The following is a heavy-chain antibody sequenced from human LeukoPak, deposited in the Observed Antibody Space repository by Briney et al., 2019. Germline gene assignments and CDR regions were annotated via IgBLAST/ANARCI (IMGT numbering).Heavy chain of an antibody. J-gene: IGHJ4*02. D-gene: IGHD6-13*01. V-gene: IGHV1-18*01. Sequence: APVKVSCKASGYTFTSYGISWVRQAPGQGLEWMGWISAYTGSTKCTQKVQGRVTMTADTSTSTAYMELRSLRSDDTAVYYCARDAPAAASTFDYWGQGTLVTVSS. CDR3: ARDAPAAASTFDY. CDR1: GYTFTSYG. CDR2: ISAYTGST.